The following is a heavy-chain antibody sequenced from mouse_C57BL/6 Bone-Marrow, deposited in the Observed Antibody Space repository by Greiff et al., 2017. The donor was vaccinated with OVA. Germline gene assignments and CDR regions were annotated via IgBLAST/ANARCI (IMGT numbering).Heavy chain of an antibody. CDR3: ARTHYYGSSGYAMDY. Sequence: VHLVESGPGLVAPSQSLSITCTVSGFSLTSYAISWVRQPPGKGLEWLGVIWTGGGTNYNSALKSRLSISKDNSKSQVFLKMNSLQTDDTARYYCARTHYYGSSGYAMDYWGQGTSVTVSS. CDR2: IWTGGGT. J-gene: IGHJ4*01. CDR1: GFSLTSYA. V-gene: IGHV2-9-1*01. D-gene: IGHD1-1*01.